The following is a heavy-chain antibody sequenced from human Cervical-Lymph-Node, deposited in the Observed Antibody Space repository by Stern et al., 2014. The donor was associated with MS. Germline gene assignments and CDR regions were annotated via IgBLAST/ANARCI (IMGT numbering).Heavy chain of an antibody. CDR3: ARGALVRGVHGYYDGMDV. Sequence: QVQLQESGPGLVKPSQTLSLTCTVSGGSISSGGYYWSWIRQHPGQGLEWIVYIYYSGSTYYNPSLKSRVTISVDTSKNQFSLKLSSVTAADTAVYYCARGALVRGVHGYYDGMDVWGQGTTVTVSS. CDR2: IYYSGST. CDR1: GGSISSGGYY. D-gene: IGHD3-10*01. V-gene: IGHV4-31*03. J-gene: IGHJ6*02.